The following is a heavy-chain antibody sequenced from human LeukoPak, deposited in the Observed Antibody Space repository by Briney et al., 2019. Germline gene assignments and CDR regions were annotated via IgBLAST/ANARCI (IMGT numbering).Heavy chain of an antibody. V-gene: IGHV3-30*18. CDR3: AKPTVGWYFDL. CDR1: GFTFSSYG. CDR2: ISYDGSNK. Sequence: GGSLILSCAASGFTFSSYGMHWGRQAPGKGLDWGAVISYDGSNKYYADSVKGRFTISRDNSKNTLYLQMNSLRAEDTAVYYCAKPTVGWYFDLWGRGTLVTVSS. D-gene: IGHD4-11*01. J-gene: IGHJ2*01.